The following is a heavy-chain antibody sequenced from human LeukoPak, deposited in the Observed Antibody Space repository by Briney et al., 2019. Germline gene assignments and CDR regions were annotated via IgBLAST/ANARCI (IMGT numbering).Heavy chain of an antibody. J-gene: IGHJ2*01. CDR2: IYYSGST. Sequence: SETLSLTCTVSGGSISSYYWSWIRQPPGKGLEWIGYIYYSGSTYYNPSLKSRVTISVDTSKNQFSLKLSSVTAADTAVYYCAREYRYCSSTSCYVDYWYFDLWGRGTLVTVSS. V-gene: IGHV4-59*12. CDR3: AREYRYCSSTSCYVDYWYFDL. D-gene: IGHD2-2*01. CDR1: GGSISSYY.